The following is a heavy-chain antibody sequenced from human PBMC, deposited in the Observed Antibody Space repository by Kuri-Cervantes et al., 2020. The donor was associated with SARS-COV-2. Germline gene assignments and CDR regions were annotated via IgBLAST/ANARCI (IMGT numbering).Heavy chain of an antibody. D-gene: IGHD2-21*01. Sequence: SQTLSLTCTVSGASISSDDYYWSWIRQPPGKGLEWIGYIYYSGSTNYNPSLKSRVTISVDTSKNQFSLKLSSVTAADTAVYYCARASYSVDCFDYWGQGTLVTVSS. J-gene: IGHJ4*02. CDR2: IYYSGST. CDR1: GASISSDDYY. CDR3: ARASYSVDCFDY. V-gene: IGHV4-61*08.